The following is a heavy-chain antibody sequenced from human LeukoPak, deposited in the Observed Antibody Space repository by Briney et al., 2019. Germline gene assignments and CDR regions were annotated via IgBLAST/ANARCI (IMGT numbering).Heavy chain of an antibody. CDR2: IYYSGST. D-gene: IGHD1-26*01. V-gene: IGHV4-59*01. J-gene: IGHJ4*02. CDR1: GGSISSYY. Sequence: SETLSLTCTVSGGSISSYYWSWIRQPPGKGLEWIGYIYYSGSTNYNPSLKSRVTISVDTSKDQFSLKLSSVTAADTAVYYCAGLLGGARVYWGQGTLVTVSS. CDR3: AGLLGGARVY.